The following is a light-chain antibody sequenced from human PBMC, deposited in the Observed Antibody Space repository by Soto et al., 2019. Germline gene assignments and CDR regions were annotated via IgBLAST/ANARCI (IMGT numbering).Light chain of an antibody. CDR2: DAS. CDR1: QGISTY. V-gene: IGKV1-8*01. J-gene: IGKJ1*01. Sequence: IGMTQSPSSFSVSTGDRVSITCRATQGISTYLAWYQQIPGKAPKRLIYDASTLQTGVPSRFSGSGSGTDFTLTISYLQSEDFGTYYCQQYYNSPRAFGQGTKVEIK. CDR3: QQYYNSPRA.